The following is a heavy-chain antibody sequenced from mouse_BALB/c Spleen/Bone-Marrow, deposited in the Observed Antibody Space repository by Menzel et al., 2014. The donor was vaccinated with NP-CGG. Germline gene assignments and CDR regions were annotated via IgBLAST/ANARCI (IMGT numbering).Heavy chain of an antibody. CDR3: ARDGNYYFDY. CDR2: IWAGGST. Sequence: QVQLKESGPGLVAPSQRLSITCTVSGFSLTSYGVHWVRQPPGKGLEWLGVIWAGGSTNYNSALMSRLSISKDNSKSQVFLKMNSLQTDDTAMYYCARDGNYYFDYWGQGTTLTVSS. CDR1: GFSLTSYG. D-gene: IGHD2-1*01. J-gene: IGHJ2*01. V-gene: IGHV2-9*02.